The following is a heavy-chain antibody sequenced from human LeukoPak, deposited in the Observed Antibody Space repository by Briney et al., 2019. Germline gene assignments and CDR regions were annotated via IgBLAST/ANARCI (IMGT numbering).Heavy chain of an antibody. CDR1: GYTCTGYY. Sequence: GASVKLSCKATGYTCTGYYMHWVRQAPGQGLEWMGWINPNSGVTNYAQKFQGRVTMTRDTSISTAYMELSRLRSDDTAVFYCARDNLYDSSGFYRGSGYWGQGTLVTVSS. V-gene: IGHV1-2*02. J-gene: IGHJ4*02. D-gene: IGHD3-22*01. CDR3: ARDNLYDSSGFYRGSGY. CDR2: INPNSGVT.